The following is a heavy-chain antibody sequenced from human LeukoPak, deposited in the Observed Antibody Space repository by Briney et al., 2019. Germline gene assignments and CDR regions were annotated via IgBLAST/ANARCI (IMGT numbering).Heavy chain of an antibody. Sequence: GGSLRLSCAASEFTFSACWLHWVRQAPGKGLVWVSRIRGDGSMTNYADSVKGRFTISRDNAKISLHLQMNSLRVEDTAVYYCARGSAQIAEDYFDHWGQGILVTVSS. D-gene: IGHD6-13*01. CDR1: EFTFSACW. V-gene: IGHV3-74*01. J-gene: IGHJ4*02. CDR2: IRGDGSMT. CDR3: ARGSAQIAEDYFDH.